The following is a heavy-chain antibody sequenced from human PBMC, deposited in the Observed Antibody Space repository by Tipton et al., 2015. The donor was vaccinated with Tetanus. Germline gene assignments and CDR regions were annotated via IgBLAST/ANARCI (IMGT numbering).Heavy chain of an antibody. CDR1: GGSISSGSYY. V-gene: IGHV4-61*01. CDR3: ARGWSECSSWSCSPFDS. D-gene: IGHD2-2*01. Sequence: LRLSCTVSGGSISSGSYYWSWVRQPPGKGLEYLGYILYGKSTHYNPSLTSRLSMSGDPAKNQFSLRLTSVTAADTAVYYCARGWSECSSWSCSPFDSWGQGTLVTVSS. J-gene: IGHJ4*02. CDR2: ILYGKST.